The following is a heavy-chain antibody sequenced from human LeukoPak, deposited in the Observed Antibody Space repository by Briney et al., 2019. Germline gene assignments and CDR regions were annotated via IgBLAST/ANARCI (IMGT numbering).Heavy chain of an antibody. D-gene: IGHD5-18*01. J-gene: IGHJ4*02. Sequence: PSETLSLTCTVTGGSISSSSYYWGWIRQPPGKGLEWIGSIYYSGSTYYNPSLKSRVTISVDRSKNQFSLKLSSVTAADTAVYYCARARGYYSYGYDYWGQGTLVTVSS. CDR2: IYYSGST. CDR3: ARARGYYSYGYDY. V-gene: IGHV4-39*07. CDR1: GGSISSSSYY.